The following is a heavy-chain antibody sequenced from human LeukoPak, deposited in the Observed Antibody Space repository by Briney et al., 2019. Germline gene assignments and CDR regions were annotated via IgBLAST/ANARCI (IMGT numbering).Heavy chain of an antibody. CDR3: ARHLGPYSASYLDY. J-gene: IGHJ4*02. CDR1: GASISSSTYY. Sequence: SGTLSLTCTVSGASISSSTYYWGWIRQSPGKGLEWIGSVNYAVNTYYNPSLKSRVTISADTSKNQFSLKMNFVTAADTALYYCARHLGPYSASYLDYWDQGSLVTVSS. D-gene: IGHD1-26*01. V-gene: IGHV4-39*01. CDR2: VNYAVNT.